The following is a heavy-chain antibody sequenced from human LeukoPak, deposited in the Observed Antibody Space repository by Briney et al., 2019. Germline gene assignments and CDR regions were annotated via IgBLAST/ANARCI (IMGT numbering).Heavy chain of an antibody. Sequence: GASVKVSCKASGYTFTYRYLHWVRQAPGQALEWMGWITPFNGNTNYAQKFQDRVTITRDRSMSTAYMELGSLRSEDTAMYYCASSVSRDGYNRFDIWGQGTMVTVSS. D-gene: IGHD5-24*01. CDR1: GYTFTYRY. CDR3: ASSVSRDGYNRFDI. V-gene: IGHV1-45*02. J-gene: IGHJ3*02. CDR2: ITPFNGNT.